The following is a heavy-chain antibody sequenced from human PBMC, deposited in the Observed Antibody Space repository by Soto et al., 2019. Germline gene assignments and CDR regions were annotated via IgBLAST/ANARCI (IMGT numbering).Heavy chain of an antibody. CDR3: AREPTSGGWQLNSNFDY. D-gene: IGHD6-19*01. CDR2: TYYRSKWYN. J-gene: IGHJ4*02. CDR1: GDSVSSNSAA. Sequence: PSQTLSLTCAISGDSVSSNSAAWNWIRQSPSRGLEWLGRTYYRSKWYNDYAVSVKSRITINPDTSKNQFSLQLNSVTPEDTAVYYCAREPTSGGWQLNSNFDYWGQGTLVTVSS. V-gene: IGHV6-1*01.